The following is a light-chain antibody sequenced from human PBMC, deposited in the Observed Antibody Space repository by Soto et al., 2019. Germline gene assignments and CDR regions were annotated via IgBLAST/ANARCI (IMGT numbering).Light chain of an antibody. J-gene: IGKJ1*01. CDR2: DAS. V-gene: IGKV3-15*01. CDR1: EDVSSK. Sequence: EIVLTHSPDTLSLSPGGRATLSCRASEDVSSKLAWYQQKPGLPPRLVIYDASTRATGIPGRFSGSGSGKDFTLTISGLQSEDFAIYYCLQYDTWPPGTFGQGTKVDIK. CDR3: LQYDTWPPGT.